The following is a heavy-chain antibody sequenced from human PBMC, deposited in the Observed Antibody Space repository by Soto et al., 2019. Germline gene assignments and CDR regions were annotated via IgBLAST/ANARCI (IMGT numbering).Heavy chain of an antibody. Sequence: TGGSLRLSCAASGFTFSSYGMHWVRQAPGKGLEWVAVIWYDGSNKYYADSVKGRFTISRDNSKNTLYLQMNSLRAEDTAVYYCARGGECSSTSCHQRLQHNNWFDPWGQGTLVTVSS. J-gene: IGHJ5*02. V-gene: IGHV3-33*01. CDR3: ARGGECSSTSCHQRLQHNNWFDP. D-gene: IGHD2-2*01. CDR2: IWYDGSNK. CDR1: GFTFSSYG.